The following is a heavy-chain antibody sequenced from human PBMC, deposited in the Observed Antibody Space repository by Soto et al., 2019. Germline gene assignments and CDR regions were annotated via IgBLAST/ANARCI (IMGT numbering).Heavy chain of an antibody. CDR2: IIPIFGTA. CDR1: GGTFSSYA. J-gene: IGHJ5*02. CDR3: ARDSRHSGYDSYLFDP. V-gene: IGHV1-69*13. D-gene: IGHD5-12*01. Sequence: ASVKVSCKASGGTFSSYAISWVRQAPGQGLEWMGGIIPIFGTANYAQKFQGRVTITADESTSTAYMELSSLRSEDTAVYYCARDSRHSGYDSYLFDPWGQGTLVTVSS.